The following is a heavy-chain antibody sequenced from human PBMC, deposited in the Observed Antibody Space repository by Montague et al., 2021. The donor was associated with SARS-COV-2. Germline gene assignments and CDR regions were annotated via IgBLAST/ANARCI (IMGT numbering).Heavy chain of an antibody. D-gene: IGHD3-10*01. J-gene: IGHJ3*01. CDR1: GGSINSGGYS. V-gene: IGHV4-30-2*06. CDR3: ARAASPRGAFDV. Sequence: TPSLTCAVSGGSINSGGYSWSWIRQSPGKGLEWIGYILHSGSTYYNPSLWSRVTISVDRSKGQFSLNLTSMTAADTAVYFCARAASPRGAFDVWGQGTVVTVSS. CDR2: ILHSGST.